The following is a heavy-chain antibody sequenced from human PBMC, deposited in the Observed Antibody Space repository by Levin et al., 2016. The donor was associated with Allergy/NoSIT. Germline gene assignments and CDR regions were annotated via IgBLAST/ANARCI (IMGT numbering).Heavy chain of an antibody. Sequence: GGSLRLSCAASGFTFSSYWMHWVRQAPGKGLVWVSHINTDGSSTTYADSVKGRFTISRDNAKNTLYLQMNILRAEDTAVYYCAKRKYSIALGEALDIWGQGTVVTVSS. D-gene: IGHD4-11*01. CDR3: AKRKYSIALGEALDI. J-gene: IGHJ3*02. CDR1: GFTFSSYW. V-gene: IGHV3-74*01. CDR2: INTDGSST.